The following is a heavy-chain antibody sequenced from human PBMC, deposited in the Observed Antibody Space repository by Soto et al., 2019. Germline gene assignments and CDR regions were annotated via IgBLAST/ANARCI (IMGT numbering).Heavy chain of an antibody. CDR2: INVYNGNT. J-gene: IGHJ5*02. CDR3: ARGVGSGSYYNQYNWFDP. D-gene: IGHD3-10*01. Sequence: QVQLVQSGGEVKKPGASVKVSCKASGYTFTNYGISWVRQAPGQGLEWMGWINVYNGNTKYAQKVQGRVTMTTDTSTRTASMELRSLRPDDTAVYYCARGVGSGSYYNQYNWFDPWGQGTLVTVSS. CDR1: GYTFTNYG. V-gene: IGHV1-18*01.